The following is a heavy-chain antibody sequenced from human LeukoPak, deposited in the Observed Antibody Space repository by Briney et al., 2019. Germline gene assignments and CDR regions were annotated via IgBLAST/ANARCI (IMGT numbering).Heavy chain of an antibody. CDR3: ARAASWSPIGDSYYYMDV. D-gene: IGHD6-13*01. J-gene: IGHJ6*03. CDR1: GYTFTSYY. Sequence: ASVKVSCKASGYTFTSYYMHWVRQAPGQGLEWMGIINPSGGSTSYAQKFQGRVTMTRDTSISTVYMELSGLRSEDTAVYYCARAASWSPIGDSYYYMDVWGKGTTVAISS. V-gene: IGHV1-46*01. CDR2: INPSGGST.